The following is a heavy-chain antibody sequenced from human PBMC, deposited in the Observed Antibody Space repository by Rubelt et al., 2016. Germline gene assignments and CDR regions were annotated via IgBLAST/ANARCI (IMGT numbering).Heavy chain of an antibody. CDR3: ARERGGGPSNSGAFDL. CDR1: GGSISSGGDY. J-gene: IGHJ3*01. CDR2: IYYSGST. D-gene: IGHD6-6*01. Sequence: QVQLQESGPGLVKPSQTLSLTCTVSGGSISSGGDYWSWIRQHPGKGLEWIGYIYYSGSTYYNPSLKSRVTISVDTSKNQFSLMVRSGSAAETAVYYCARERGGGPSNSGAFDLWGQGTMVTVSS. V-gene: IGHV4-31*03.